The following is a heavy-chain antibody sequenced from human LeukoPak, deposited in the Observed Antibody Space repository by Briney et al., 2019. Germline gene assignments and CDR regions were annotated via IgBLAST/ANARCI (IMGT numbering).Heavy chain of an antibody. Sequence: ASVKVSCKASGYTFTGYYMHWVRQAPGQGLEWMGRINPNSGGTNYAQKFQGRVTMTRDTSISTAYMELSRLRSDDTAVYYCARDDDFSGGSCYSYGMDVWGQGTTVTVSS. V-gene: IGHV1-2*06. CDR3: ARDDDFSGGSCYSYGMDV. CDR2: INPNSGGT. D-gene: IGHD2-15*01. CDR1: GYTFTGYY. J-gene: IGHJ6*02.